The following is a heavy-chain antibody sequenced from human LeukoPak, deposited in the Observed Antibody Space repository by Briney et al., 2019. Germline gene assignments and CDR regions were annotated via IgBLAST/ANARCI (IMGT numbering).Heavy chain of an antibody. CDR1: GFTFSSYA. CDR2: ISGSGGST. CDR3: AKASVVPAAIHRGAFDI. J-gene: IGHJ3*02. D-gene: IGHD2-2*02. Sequence: GGSLRLSCAASGFTFSSYAMSWVRQAPGRGLEWVSAISGSGGSTYYADSVKGRFTISRDNSKNTLYLQMNSLRAEDTAVYYCAKASVVPAAIHRGAFDIWGQGTMVTVSS. V-gene: IGHV3-23*01.